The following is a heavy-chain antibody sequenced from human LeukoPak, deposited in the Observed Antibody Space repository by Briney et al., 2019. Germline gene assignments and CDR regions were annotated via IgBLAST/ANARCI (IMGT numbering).Heavy chain of an antibody. CDR3: ASGGYCGGTSCYPNWFDP. D-gene: IGHD2-2*01. CDR2: IYYSGST. J-gene: IGHJ5*02. CDR1: GGSISSSSYY. V-gene: IGHV4-39*07. Sequence: SETLSLTCTVSGGSISSSSYYWGWIRQPPGKGLEWIGSIYYSGSTYYNPSLKSRVTISVDTSKNQFSLKLSSVTAADTVVYYCASGGYCGGTSCYPNWFDPWGQGTLVTVSS.